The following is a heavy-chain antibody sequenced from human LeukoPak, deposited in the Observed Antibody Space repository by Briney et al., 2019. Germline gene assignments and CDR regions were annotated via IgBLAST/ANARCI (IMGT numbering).Heavy chain of an antibody. V-gene: IGHV1-18*01. CDR1: GYTFIGYG. CDR3: ARGGGDSSTWTTFHLFAP. J-gene: IGHJ5*02. D-gene: IGHD6-13*01. Sequence: ASVKVSCKASGYTFIGYGFSWVRQAPGQGLEWMGWISPYNGDTNYAQKLQGRVTMTTDTSMSTAYMELSSLRSDDTAVYYFARGGGDSSTWTTFHLFAPGGEATLVTVPS. CDR2: ISPYNGDT.